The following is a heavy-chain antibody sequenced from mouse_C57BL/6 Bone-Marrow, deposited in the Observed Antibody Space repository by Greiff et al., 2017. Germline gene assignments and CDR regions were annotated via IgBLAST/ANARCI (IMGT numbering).Heavy chain of an antibody. CDR2: IDPSDSET. Sequence: QVQLQQPGAELVRPGSSVKLSCKASGYTFTSYWMHWVKQRPIQGLEWIGNIDPSDSETHYNQKFKDKATLTVDKSSSTAYMQLSSLTSADSAVYYCASDGSSGGYFGYWGQGTTLTVSS. CDR3: ASDGSSGGYFGY. CDR1: GYTFTSYW. V-gene: IGHV1-52*01. J-gene: IGHJ2*01. D-gene: IGHD1-1*01.